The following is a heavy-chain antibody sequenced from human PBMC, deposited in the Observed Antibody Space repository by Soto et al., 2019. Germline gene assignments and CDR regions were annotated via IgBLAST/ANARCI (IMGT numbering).Heavy chain of an antibody. CDR1: GFTFSSYS. CDR3: ASGVNYYYGMDV. J-gene: IGHJ6*02. CDR2: ISSSSSTI. Sequence: GGSLRLSCAASGFTFSSYSMNWVRHAPGKGLEWVSYISSSSSTIYYADSVKGRFTISRDNAKNSLYLQMNSLRDEDTAVYYCASGVNYYYGMDVWGQGTTVTVSS. D-gene: IGHD3-10*01. V-gene: IGHV3-48*02.